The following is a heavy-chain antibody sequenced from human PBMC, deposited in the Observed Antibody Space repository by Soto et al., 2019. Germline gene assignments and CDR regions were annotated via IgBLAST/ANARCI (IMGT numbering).Heavy chain of an antibody. D-gene: IGHD1-1*01. V-gene: IGHV1-69*12. CDR3: ARDKGRGQLGGNYYYALDV. Sequence: QVQLVQSGAEVLKPGSSVKLSCKTSGDTFDTFAISWVRQAPGQGLEWMGGIIPIFRTPDYTQKFHGRVTITADVSTSTAYRELSSLRSEDTAVYYCARDKGRGQLGGNYYYALDVWGQGTTVTVSS. J-gene: IGHJ6*02. CDR1: GDTFDTFA. CDR2: IIPIFRTP.